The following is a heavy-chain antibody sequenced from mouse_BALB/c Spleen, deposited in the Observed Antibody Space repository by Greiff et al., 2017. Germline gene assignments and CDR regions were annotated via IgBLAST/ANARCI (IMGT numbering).Heavy chain of an antibody. CDR1: GFNIKDYY. V-gene: IGHV14-1*02. D-gene: IGHD2-1*01. J-gene: IGHJ3*01. CDR3: AVVYGNYEPWFAY. CDR2: IDPENGNT. Sequence: EVQLQESGAELVRPGALVKLSCKASGFNIKDYYMHWVKQRPEQGLEWIGWIDPENGNTIYDPKFQGKASITADTSSNTAYLQLSSLTSEDTAVYYCAVVYGNYEPWFAYWGQGTLVTVSA.